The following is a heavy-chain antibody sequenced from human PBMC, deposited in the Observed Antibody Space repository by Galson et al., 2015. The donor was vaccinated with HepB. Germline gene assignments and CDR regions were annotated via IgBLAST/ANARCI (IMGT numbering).Heavy chain of an antibody. CDR2: MNPNSGNT. V-gene: IGHV1-8*01. CDR3: ARGRVDIVVHYNWFDP. Sequence: SVKVSCKASGYTFTSYDINWVRQATGQGLEWMGWMNPNSGNTGYAQKFQGRVTMTRNTSISTAYMELSSLRSEDTAVYYCARGRVDIVVHYNWFDPWGQGTLVTVSS. D-gene: IGHD5-12*01. J-gene: IGHJ5*02. CDR1: GYTFTSYD.